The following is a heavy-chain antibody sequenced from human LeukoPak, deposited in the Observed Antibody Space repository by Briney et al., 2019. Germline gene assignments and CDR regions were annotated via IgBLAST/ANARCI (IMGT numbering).Heavy chain of an antibody. CDR3: ARGLAVAGNRDFDY. CDR2: ISAYNGNT. J-gene: IGHJ4*02. CDR1: GYTFTSYG. V-gene: IGHV1-18*01. D-gene: IGHD6-19*01. Sequence: ASVTVSCKASGYTFTSYGISWVRQAPGQGLEWMGWISAYNGNTDDAQKLQGRVTMTTDTSTSTAYMELRSLRSDDTAVYYCARGLAVAGNRDFDYWGQGTLVTVS.